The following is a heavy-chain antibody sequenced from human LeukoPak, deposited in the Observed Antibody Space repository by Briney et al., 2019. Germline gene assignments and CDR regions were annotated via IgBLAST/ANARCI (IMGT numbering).Heavy chain of an antibody. J-gene: IGHJ4*02. D-gene: IGHD3-3*01. V-gene: IGHV3-30-3*01. Sequence: GGSLRLSCAAYGFIFGGYAMHWVRQAPGKGMQWLAVISYDGGKTYYADSVEGRFTISRDNSKSTVYLEINSLRSEDTAIYYCARGFNDFWSGSQLEYWGQGTLVTVSS. CDR1: GFIFGGYA. CDR2: ISYDGGKT. CDR3: ARGFNDFWSGSQLEY.